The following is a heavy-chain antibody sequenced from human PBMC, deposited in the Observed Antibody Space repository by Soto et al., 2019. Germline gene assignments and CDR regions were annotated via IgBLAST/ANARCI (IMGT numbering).Heavy chain of an antibody. V-gene: IGHV3-23*01. J-gene: IGHJ4*02. CDR3: AKGPYYDSDGREAIFDY. CDR2: MSGGGGST. CDR1: GFTFSRYA. Sequence: AGGSLRLSCAASGFTFSRYAMSWVRQAPGKGLEWVSGMSGGGGSTDYADSVQGRFTISRDNSKNTLYLQMNSLRAEDTAVYYCAKGPYYDSDGREAIFDYWGQGTLV. D-gene: IGHD3-22*01.